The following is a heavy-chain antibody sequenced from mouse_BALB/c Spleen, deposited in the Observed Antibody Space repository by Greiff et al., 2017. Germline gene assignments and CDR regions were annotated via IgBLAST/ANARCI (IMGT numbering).Heavy chain of an antibody. J-gene: IGHJ4*01. CDR2: INPSTGYT. D-gene: IGHD2-1*01. V-gene: IGHV1-7*01. CDR3: ASFHGNDAMDY. Sequence: VQVVESGAELAKPGASVKMSCKASGYTFTSYWMHWVKQRPGQGLEWIGYINPSTGYTEYNQKFKDKATLTADKSSSTAYMQLSSLTSEESAVYYCASFHGNDAMDYWGQGTSVTVSS. CDR1: GYTFTSYW.